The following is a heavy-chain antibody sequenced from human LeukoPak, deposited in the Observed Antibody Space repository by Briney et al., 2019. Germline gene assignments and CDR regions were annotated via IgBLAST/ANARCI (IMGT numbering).Heavy chain of an antibody. CDR1: GDSINNYY. V-gene: IGHV4-59*01. CDR3: ARIGYSSGWSNYYYMDV. D-gene: IGHD6-19*01. Sequence: PSETLSLTCTVSGDSINNYYWSWIRQPPGKELEWLGYIYFTGSTNYNSALESRVTIPVDTSKNQFSLNLNSMTAADTAVYYCARIGYSSGWSNYYYMDVWGQGTTVTVSS. CDR2: IYFTGST. J-gene: IGHJ6*03.